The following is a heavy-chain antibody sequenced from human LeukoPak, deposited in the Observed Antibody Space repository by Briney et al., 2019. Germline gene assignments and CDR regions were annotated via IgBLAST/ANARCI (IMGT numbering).Heavy chain of an antibody. CDR2: MNPNSGNT. CDR3: ARATTDTAMVTGYYYMDV. D-gene: IGHD5-18*01. J-gene: IGHJ6*03. CDR1: GYTFTSYD. Sequence: ASVKVSCKASGYTFTSYDINWVRQATGQGLEWMGWMNPNSGNTGYAQKFQGRVTITRNTSISTAYMELSSLRSEDTAVYYCARATTDTAMVTGYYYMDVWGKGTTVTVSS. V-gene: IGHV1-8*03.